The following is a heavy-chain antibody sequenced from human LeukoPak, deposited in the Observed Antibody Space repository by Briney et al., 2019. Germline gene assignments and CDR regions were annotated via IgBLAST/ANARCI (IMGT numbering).Heavy chain of an antibody. CDR2: ISGSGYYT. CDR1: GSGFTFGNFA. J-gene: IGHJ6*03. Sequence: GGSLRLSCEASGSGFTFGNFALSWIRQAPGKGLEWVSGISGSGYYTYYADSVKGRFTISRDNSKNTLYIQMNSLRAEDTAVYYCAKDGSWGDYYFYFYMDVWGKGTTVTVSS. V-gene: IGHV3-23*01. CDR3: AKDGSWGDYYFYFYMDV. D-gene: IGHD3-16*01.